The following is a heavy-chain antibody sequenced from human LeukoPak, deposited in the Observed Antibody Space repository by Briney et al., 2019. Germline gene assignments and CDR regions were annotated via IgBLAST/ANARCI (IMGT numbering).Heavy chain of an antibody. CDR2: INPNSGGT. D-gene: IGHD6-13*01. J-gene: IGHJ6*03. CDR3: ARGGSSWSFYYYYYMDV. V-gene: IGHV1-2*02. Sequence: GASVKVSCKASGYTFTSYYMHWVRQAPGQGLEWMGWINPNSGGTNYAQKFQGRVTMTRDASISTAYMELSRLRSNDTAVYYCARGGSSWSFYYYYYMDVWGKGTTVTVSS. CDR1: GYTFTSYY.